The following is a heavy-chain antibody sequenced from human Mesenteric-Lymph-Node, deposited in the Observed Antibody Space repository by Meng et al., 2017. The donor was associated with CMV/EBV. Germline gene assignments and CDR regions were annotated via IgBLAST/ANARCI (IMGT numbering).Heavy chain of an antibody. CDR1: GFTFSTSG. CDR2: IQYGGSPR. Sequence: GESLKISCGASGFTFSTSGMHWVRQSPGKGLEWVSFIQYGGSPRFYADTVTGRFTISRDDSRNTLFLQMNSLTTEDTAVYYCAKDPGLGYWGQGTLVTVSS. J-gene: IGHJ4*02. V-gene: IGHV3-30*02. D-gene: IGHD3-10*01. CDR3: AKDPGLGY.